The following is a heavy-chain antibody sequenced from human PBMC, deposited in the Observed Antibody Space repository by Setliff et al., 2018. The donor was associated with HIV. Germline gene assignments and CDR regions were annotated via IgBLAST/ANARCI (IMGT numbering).Heavy chain of an antibody. CDR1: GFTFSNYA. CDR3: ARDGGPGSGWGDYSYYFSMDV. V-gene: IGHV1-3*01. D-gene: IGHD6-19*01. Sequence: ASVKVSCKPSGFTFSNYAIHWVRQAPGQGLEWMGWINAGNGDTRYSPKFQGRVTFTRDTSASTVYMELGSLRSEDTAIYYCARDGGPGSGWGDYSYYFSMDVWGKGTTVTVSS. CDR2: INAGNGDT. J-gene: IGHJ6*03.